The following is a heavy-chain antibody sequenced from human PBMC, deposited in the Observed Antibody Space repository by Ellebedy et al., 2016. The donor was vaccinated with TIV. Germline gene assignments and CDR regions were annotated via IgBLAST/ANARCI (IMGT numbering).Heavy chain of an antibody. CDR1: GFTVSSNY. CDR3: ARDLYYGIDF. Sequence: GESLKISCAASGFTVSSNYMSWVRQAPGKGLEWVSVIYSGGSTYYADSVKGRFTISRDNAKNTLYLQMNSLRADDTAVYYCARDLYYGIDFWGQGTTVTVSS. V-gene: IGHV3-53*01. D-gene: IGHD2-8*01. J-gene: IGHJ6*02. CDR2: IYSGGST.